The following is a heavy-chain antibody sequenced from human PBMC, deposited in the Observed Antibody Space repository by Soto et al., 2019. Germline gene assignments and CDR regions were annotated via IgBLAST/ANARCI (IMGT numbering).Heavy chain of an antibody. CDR2: IGSNGGST. D-gene: IGHD2-2*01. V-gene: IGHV3-64D*06. Sequence: PGGSLRLSCSASGFSFSGHAMHWLRQGPLTGLEYVSGIGSNGGSTYSADSVKGRFTISRDNPKDTLYLEMRSLRTEDTAIYYCVKGTGAVPAASDASEIWGQGTMVSASS. CDR1: GFSFSGHA. CDR3: VKGTGAVPAASDASEI. J-gene: IGHJ3*02.